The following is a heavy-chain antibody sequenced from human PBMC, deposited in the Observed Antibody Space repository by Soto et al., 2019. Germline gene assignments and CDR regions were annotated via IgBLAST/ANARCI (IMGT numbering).Heavy chain of an antibody. J-gene: IGHJ6*02. Sequence: ASVKVSCKASGYTFTGYYMHWVRQAPGQGLEWMGWINPNSGGTNYAQKFQGRVTMTRDTSISTAYMELSRLRSDDTAVYYCAREQFLEWLSTTNYYYYGMDVWGQGTTVTVSS. CDR2: INPNSGGT. CDR3: AREQFLEWLSTTNYYYYGMDV. CDR1: GYTFTGYY. D-gene: IGHD3-3*01. V-gene: IGHV1-2*02.